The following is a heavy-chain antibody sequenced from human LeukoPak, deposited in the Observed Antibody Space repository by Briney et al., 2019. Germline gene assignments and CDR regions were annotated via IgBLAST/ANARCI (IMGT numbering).Heavy chain of an antibody. CDR1: GFTFSTYW. Sequence: GGSLRLSCVGSGFTFSTYWMHWVRQAPGRGLVWVSGINTDGSTTSYADSVKGRFTISRDNAKNTLYLQMSSLRAEDTAVYYCAKETGYDVDHDYWGQGAPVNVSS. CDR2: INTDGSTT. J-gene: IGHJ4*02. CDR3: AKETGYDVDHDY. V-gene: IGHV3-74*01. D-gene: IGHD5-12*01.